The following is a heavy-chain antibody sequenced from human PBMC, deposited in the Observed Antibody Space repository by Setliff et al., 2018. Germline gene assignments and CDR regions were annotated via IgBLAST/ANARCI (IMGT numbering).Heavy chain of an antibody. CDR2: IYHDGNS. D-gene: IGHD3-22*01. CDR1: GDSISSGNW. J-gene: IGHJ6*03. V-gene: IGHV4-4*02. CDR3: ARGITSGGYWGQRFLYLDV. Sequence: SETLSLTCTVSGDSISSGNWWSWVRQPPEKGLEWIGEIYHDGNSNFAPSVHYSPSLKSRAIMSIDKSKNQFSLNLSSVTAADTAVYYCARGITSGGYWGQRFLYLDVWGRGTTVTVSS.